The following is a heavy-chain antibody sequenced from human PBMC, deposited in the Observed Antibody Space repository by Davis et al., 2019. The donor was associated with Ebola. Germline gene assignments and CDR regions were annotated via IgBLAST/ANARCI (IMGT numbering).Heavy chain of an antibody. CDR3: AGLLRSLEWGDY. Sequence: PSETLSLTCAVYGGSLSGYYWSWIRQPPGKGLGWIGEINHSGSTNYNPSLKSRVTISVDTSKNQFSLNLASVTAADTAIYYCAGLLRSLEWGDYWGQGALVAVSS. CDR1: GGSLSGYY. D-gene: IGHD3-3*01. CDR2: INHSGST. V-gene: IGHV4-34*01. J-gene: IGHJ4*02.